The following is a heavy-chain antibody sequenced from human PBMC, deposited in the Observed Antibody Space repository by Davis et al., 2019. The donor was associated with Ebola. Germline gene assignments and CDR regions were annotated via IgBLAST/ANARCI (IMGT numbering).Heavy chain of an antibody. CDR1: GFNVSSNY. D-gene: IGHD2-15*01. CDR2: SYTGGSA. V-gene: IGHV3-53*01. Sequence: GESLNISCTASGFNVSSNYMSWIRQAPGKGLEWVSVSYTGGSADYADSVKGRFTISRDTSKNTLYLQMNSLRVEDTAVYYCARAGSCNGDSCVGGGMDIWGQGTMVTVSS. J-gene: IGHJ6*02. CDR3: ARAGSCNGDSCVGGGMDI.